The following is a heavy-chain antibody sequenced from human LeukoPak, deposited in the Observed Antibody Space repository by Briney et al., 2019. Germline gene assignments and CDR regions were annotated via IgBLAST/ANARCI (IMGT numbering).Heavy chain of an antibody. D-gene: IGHD3-10*01. CDR2: ISYDGSNK. J-gene: IGHJ4*02. CDR1: GFTFSSYA. V-gene: IGHV3-30-3*01. CDR3: AKRGPPYNGSPGNYFDY. Sequence: GGSLRLSCAASGFTFSSYAMHWVRQAPGKGLEWVAVISYDGSNKYYADSVKGRFTISRDNSKNTLYLQMNSLRAEDTAVYYCAKRGPPYNGSPGNYFDYWGQGTLVTVSS.